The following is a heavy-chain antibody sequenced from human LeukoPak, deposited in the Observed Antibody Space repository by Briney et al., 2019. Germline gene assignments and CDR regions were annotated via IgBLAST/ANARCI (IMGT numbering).Heavy chain of an antibody. Sequence: PSETLSLTCAVYGGSFSGYYWSWIRQPPGKGLEWIGEINHSGSTNYNPSLKSRVTISVDTSKNQFSLKLSSVTAADTAVYYCARVSAPFLTPISSSLDVWGKGTTVTVSS. CDR1: GGSFSGYY. CDR2: INHSGST. V-gene: IGHV4-34*01. CDR3: ARVSAPFLTPISSSLDV. J-gene: IGHJ6*04. D-gene: IGHD2/OR15-2a*01.